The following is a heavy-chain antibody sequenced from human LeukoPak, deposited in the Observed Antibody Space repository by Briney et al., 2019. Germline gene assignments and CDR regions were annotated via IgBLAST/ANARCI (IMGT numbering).Heavy chain of an antibody. Sequence: ASVKVSCKASGYTFTSYAMNWVRQAPGQGLEWMAWMNPNTGNTGFAQKFQGRVTVSRNTDISTAYMELNSLRSEDTAVYYCARFGGGATKDDRLDYWGQGTLVTVSS. J-gene: IGHJ4*02. CDR2: MNPNTGNT. D-gene: IGHD3-16*01. CDR3: ARFGGGATKDDRLDY. V-gene: IGHV1-8*03. CDR1: GYTFTSYA.